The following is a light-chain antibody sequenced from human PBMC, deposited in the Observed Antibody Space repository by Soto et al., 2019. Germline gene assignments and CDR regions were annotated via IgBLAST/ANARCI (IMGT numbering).Light chain of an antibody. CDR2: GAS. Sequence: EIVMTQSPATLSVSPGERATLSCRASHTVSNNLAWYHQKPGQAPRLLIYGASTRATDIPARFSGSGSGTEFTLTISSLQPEDFAIYYCQQYNDWPLTFGGGTKVEIK. CDR3: QQYNDWPLT. V-gene: IGKV3-15*01. CDR1: HTVSNN. J-gene: IGKJ4*01.